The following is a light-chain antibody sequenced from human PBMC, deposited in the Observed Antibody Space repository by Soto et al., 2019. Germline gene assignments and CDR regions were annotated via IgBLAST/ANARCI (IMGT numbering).Light chain of an antibody. Sequence: QSVLTQPPSASGTPGQRVTISCAGSVSNIGSNFVNWYQQLPGTAPKLLIHSNDQWPSGVPDRFSGSKSGTSASLAIIGLQSEDEADYYCAAWDDSLNAFYVFGTGTKVTVL. CDR1: VSNIGSNF. V-gene: IGLV1-44*01. CDR3: AAWDDSLNAFYV. CDR2: SND. J-gene: IGLJ1*01.